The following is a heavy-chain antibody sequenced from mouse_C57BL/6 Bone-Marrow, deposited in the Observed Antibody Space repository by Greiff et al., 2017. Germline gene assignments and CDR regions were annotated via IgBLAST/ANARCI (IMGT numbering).Heavy chain of an antibody. CDR1: GYTFTSYG. J-gene: IGHJ4*01. CDR2: IYPTSGNT. CDR3: ARWGYSYYYAMDY. V-gene: IGHV1-81*01. D-gene: IGHD2-2*01. Sequence: VKLQESGAELARPGASVKLSCKASGYTFTSYGISWVKQRTGQGLEWIGEIYPTSGNTYYNEKFKGKATLTADKSSSTAYMELRSLTSEDSAVYFCARWGYSYYYAMDYWGQGTSVTVSS.